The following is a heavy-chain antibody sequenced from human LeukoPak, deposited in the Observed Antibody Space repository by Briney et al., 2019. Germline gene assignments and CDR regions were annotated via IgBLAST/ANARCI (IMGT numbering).Heavy chain of an antibody. J-gene: IGHJ4*02. Sequence: ASVKVSCKASGYTFTSYAMHWVRQAPGQRLEWMGWINAGNGNTKYSQKFQGRVTITRDTSASTAYMELSSLRSEDTAVYYCARGPLGSDSSGYYYANYWGQGTLVTVSS. CDR3: ARGPLGSDSSGYYYANY. CDR2: INAGNGNT. V-gene: IGHV1-3*01. D-gene: IGHD3-22*01. CDR1: GYTFTSYA.